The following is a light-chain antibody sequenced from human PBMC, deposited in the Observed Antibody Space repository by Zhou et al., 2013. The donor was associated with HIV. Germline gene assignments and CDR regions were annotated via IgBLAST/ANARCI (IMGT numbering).Light chain of an antibody. J-gene: IGKJ2*03. CDR3: QQYNSWMFS. V-gene: IGKV3D-15*01. CDR1: QSVSNF. CDR2: DSV. Sequence: EIVMTQSPATLSLSPGERATLSCRASQSVSNFLAWYQQKPGQAPRLLIYDSVNRATGIPARFSGSGSGTEFTLTISSLQSEDFGVYYCQQYNSWMFSFGQGTTLEIK.